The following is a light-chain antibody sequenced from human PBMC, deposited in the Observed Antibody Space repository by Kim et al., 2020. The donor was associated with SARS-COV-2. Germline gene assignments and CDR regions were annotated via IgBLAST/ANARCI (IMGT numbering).Light chain of an antibody. J-gene: IGKJ5*01. CDR1: QDVGTW. Sequence: ASIGDRITITCRASQDVGTWLAWYQQKPGEAPKLLIYTAFSLQSGVPSRFSGGGSGTEFTLTINSLQPEDFATYFCQQANTFPITFGQGTRLEIK. V-gene: IGKV1-12*01. CDR3: QQANTFPIT. CDR2: TAF.